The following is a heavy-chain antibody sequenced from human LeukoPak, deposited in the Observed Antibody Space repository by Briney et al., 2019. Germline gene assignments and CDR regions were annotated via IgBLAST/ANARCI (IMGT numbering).Heavy chain of an antibody. D-gene: IGHD2-21*02. Sequence: ASVKVSCKASGYTFTSYGISWVRQAPGQGLEWMGWISAYNGNTNYAQKLQGRVTMTTDTSTSTAYMELRSQRSDDTAVYYCARGCGGDCYSDVSFYYYYGMDVWGQGTTVTVSS. J-gene: IGHJ6*02. CDR2: ISAYNGNT. CDR3: ARGCGGDCYSDVSFYYYYGMDV. CDR1: GYTFTSYG. V-gene: IGHV1-18*01.